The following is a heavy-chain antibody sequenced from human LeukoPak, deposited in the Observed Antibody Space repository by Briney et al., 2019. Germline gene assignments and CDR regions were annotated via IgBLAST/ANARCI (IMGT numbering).Heavy chain of an antibody. Sequence: GGSLRLSCAVSGFTFSSYAMSWVRQAPGKGLEWVSAISGSGGSTYYADSVKGRFTISRDNSKNTLYLQMNSLRAEDTAVYYCAQGGYYDSSRYPLRYFDHWGQGTLVTVSS. J-gene: IGHJ1*01. CDR3: AQGGYYDSSRYPLRYFDH. V-gene: IGHV3-23*01. D-gene: IGHD3-22*01. CDR1: GFTFSSYA. CDR2: ISGSGGST.